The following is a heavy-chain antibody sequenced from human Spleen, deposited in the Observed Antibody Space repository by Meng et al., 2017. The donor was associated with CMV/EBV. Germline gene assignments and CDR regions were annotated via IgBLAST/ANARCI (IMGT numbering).Heavy chain of an antibody. V-gene: IGHV4-61*01. CDR2: IYYSGST. J-gene: IGHJ6*02. Sequence: SETLSLTCTVSGGSVSSGSYYWSWIRQPPGKGLEWIGYIYYSGSTNYNPSLKSRVTISVDTSKNQFSLKLSSVTAADTAVYYCARDYITSYYYYGMDVWGQGTTVTVSS. D-gene: IGHD3-10*01. CDR3: ARDYITSYYYYGMDV. CDR1: GGSVSSGSYY.